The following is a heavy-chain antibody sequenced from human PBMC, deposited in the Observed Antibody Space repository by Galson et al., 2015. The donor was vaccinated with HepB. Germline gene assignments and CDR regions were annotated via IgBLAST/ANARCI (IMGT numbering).Heavy chain of an antibody. CDR2: ISWNGDSL. Sequence: SLRLSCAASGFIFDDFAMHWVRQAPGKGLEWVSGISWNGDSLVYADSVKGRFTISRDNAKNSLYLHMNNLSVEDTAFYYCAKVWEGYHDSSGQRAFDIWGQGTLVTVSS. J-gene: IGHJ3*02. D-gene: IGHD3-22*01. V-gene: IGHV3-9*01. CDR3: AKVWEGYHDSSGQRAFDI. CDR1: GFIFDDFA.